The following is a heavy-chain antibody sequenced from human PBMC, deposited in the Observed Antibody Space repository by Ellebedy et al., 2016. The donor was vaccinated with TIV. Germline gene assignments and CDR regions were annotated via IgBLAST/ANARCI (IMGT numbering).Heavy chain of an antibody. CDR2: IKPNSGDT. Sequence: ASVKVSXXASGYTFTGYYMHWVRQAPGQGPEWMGWIKPNSGDTNYAQKFQGRVTMTSETSISTAYMELSGLRSDDTAVYYCATKHCTGGNCHHPTFDYWGQGSLVTVSS. J-gene: IGHJ4*02. CDR3: ATKHCTGGNCHHPTFDY. V-gene: IGHV1-2*02. CDR1: GYTFTGYY. D-gene: IGHD2-8*02.